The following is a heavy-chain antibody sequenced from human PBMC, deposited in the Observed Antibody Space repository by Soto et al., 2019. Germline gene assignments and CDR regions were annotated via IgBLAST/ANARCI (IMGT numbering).Heavy chain of an antibody. CDR3: ARGGGMATVEFSFDS. D-gene: IGHD3-16*01. J-gene: IGHJ4*02. CDR2: MSYSGRT. Sequence: QVQLQESGPGLVKPSEALSLTCTVSGVSVSSDHNYWTWIRQPPGRGLEWIGCMSYSGRTNYNPSLKSRVTISVDRSKNQVSLRLTSVTASDTAVYYCARGGGMATVEFSFDSWGQGGLVTVSS. CDR1: GVSVSSDHNY. V-gene: IGHV4-61*01.